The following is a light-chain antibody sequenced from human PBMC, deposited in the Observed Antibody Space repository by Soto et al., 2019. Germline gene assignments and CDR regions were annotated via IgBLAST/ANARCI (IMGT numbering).Light chain of an antibody. Sequence: DIQLTQSPSLVSASVGDRVTITCRASQGIRTYLAWYQQIPGKAPKLLISAASTLQSGVPSRFSGSGSGTEFTLTISSLEPEDFATYFCQQVNSYPQTFGQGTKVEI. V-gene: IGKV1-9*01. J-gene: IGKJ2*01. CDR3: QQVNSYPQT. CDR1: QGIRTY. CDR2: AAS.